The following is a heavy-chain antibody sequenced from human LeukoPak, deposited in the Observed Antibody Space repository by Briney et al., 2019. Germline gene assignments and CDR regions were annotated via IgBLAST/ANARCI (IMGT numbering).Heavy chain of an antibody. Sequence: TGESLRISCKGSGYSFTSYWISWVRQMPGKGLEWMGRIDPSDSYTNYSPSFQGHVTISADRSISTAYLQWSSLKASDTAMYYCARHESKSIAAATPWGQGTLVTVSS. CDR1: GYSFTSYW. V-gene: IGHV5-10-1*01. J-gene: IGHJ5*02. CDR3: ARHESKSIAAATP. CDR2: IDPSDSYT. D-gene: IGHD6-13*01.